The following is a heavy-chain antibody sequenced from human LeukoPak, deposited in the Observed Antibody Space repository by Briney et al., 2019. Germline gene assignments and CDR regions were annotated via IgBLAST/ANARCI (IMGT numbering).Heavy chain of an antibody. CDR2: INPSGGST. Sequence: ASLKVSCKASGYIFTSYYMHWVRQAPGQGLEWMGIINPSGGSTSYTQKFQARVTMTRDTSTSRVYMELSSLRSEDTAVYYCARAPLPTGLPDYWGQGTLVTVSS. CDR1: GYIFTSYY. V-gene: IGHV1-46*01. CDR3: ARAPLPTGLPDY. J-gene: IGHJ4*02.